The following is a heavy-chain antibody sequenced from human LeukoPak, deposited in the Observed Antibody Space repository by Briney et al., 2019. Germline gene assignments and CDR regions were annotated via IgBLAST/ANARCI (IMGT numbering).Heavy chain of an antibody. CDR2: ISYDGSNK. CDR3: AKDWSHYSSGWGENWFDP. V-gene: IGHV3-30*18. D-gene: IGHD6-19*01. Sequence: GGSLRLSCAASGFTFSSYGMHWVRQAPGKGLEWVAVISYDGSNKYYADSVKGRFTISRDNSKNTLYLQMNSLRAEDTAVYYCAKDWSHYSSGWGENWFDPWGQGTLVTVSS. J-gene: IGHJ5*02. CDR1: GFTFSSYG.